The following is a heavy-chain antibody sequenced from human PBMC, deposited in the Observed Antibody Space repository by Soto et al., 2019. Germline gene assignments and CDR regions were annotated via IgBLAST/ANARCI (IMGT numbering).Heavy chain of an antibody. D-gene: IGHD3-22*01. CDR3: ARVRRSSGYYYGY. V-gene: IGHV1-46*01. CDR1: GYTFPCYY. Sequence: ASGKVGCKATGYTFPCYYIHWVRQAPGQGLEWMGIINPSGGSPSYAQKFQGRVTMTRDTSTSTAYMELSSLRSEHTAVYYCARVRRSSGYYYGYWGQGTTVTVSS. J-gene: IGHJ4*02. CDR2: INPSGGSP.